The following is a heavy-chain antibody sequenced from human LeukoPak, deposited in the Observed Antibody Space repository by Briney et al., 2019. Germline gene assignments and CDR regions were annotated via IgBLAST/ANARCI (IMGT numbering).Heavy chain of an antibody. V-gene: IGHV4-61*02. J-gene: IGHJ4*02. Sequence: SQTLSLTCNVSGGSISSGSYYWSWIRQPAGKGLEWIGRIYTGGSTNYNPSLKSRVTILLDTSKNQFSLKLSSVTAADTAVYYCARAAAVAFDFWGQGTLVTVSS. CDR3: ARAAAVAFDF. CDR2: IYTGGST. D-gene: IGHD6-19*01. CDR1: GGSISSGSYY.